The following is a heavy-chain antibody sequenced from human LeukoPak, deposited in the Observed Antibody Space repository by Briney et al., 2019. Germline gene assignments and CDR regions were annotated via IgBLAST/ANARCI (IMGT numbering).Heavy chain of an antibody. CDR3: ARDSPQQQLVRSYNWFDP. V-gene: IGHV4-34*01. D-gene: IGHD6-13*01. CDR1: GGSLSGYY. J-gene: IGHJ5*02. CDR2: INHSGST. Sequence: PSETLSLTCAVYGGSLSGYYWSWIRQPPGKGLEWIGEINHSGSTNYNPSLKSRVTISADTSKNQFSRQLNSVTPEDTAVYYCARDSPQQQLVRSYNWFDPWGQGTLVTVSS.